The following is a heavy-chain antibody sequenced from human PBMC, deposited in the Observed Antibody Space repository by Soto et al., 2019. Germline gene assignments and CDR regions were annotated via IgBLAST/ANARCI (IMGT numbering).Heavy chain of an antibody. J-gene: IGHJ5*02. Sequence: GGSLRLSCATSGFNFSSYAMNWVRQAPGRGLEWVSGISVSGTYTYYRDSVKGRFTISRDNSKSTMFLQMNSLRAEDTTVYYCTKGGAVKLPRYNWFDPWGPGILVTVSS. V-gene: IGHV3-23*01. CDR2: ISVSGTYT. CDR1: GFNFSSYA. D-gene: IGHD4-17*01. CDR3: TKGGAVKLPRYNWFDP.